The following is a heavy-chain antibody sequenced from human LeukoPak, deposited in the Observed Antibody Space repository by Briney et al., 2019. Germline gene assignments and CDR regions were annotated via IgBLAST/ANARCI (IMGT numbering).Heavy chain of an antibody. CDR1: GGSISTNY. V-gene: IGHV4-59*12. CDR2: IDYSGST. Sequence: PSETLSLTCTVSGGSISTNYWTWIRQPPGKGLEWIGYIDYSGSTKYNPSLKSRVTISVDTSNNQFSLKLSSVTAADTAVYYCAREAGIQLWFITGFDYWGQGTLVTVSS. CDR3: AREAGIQLWFITGFDY. J-gene: IGHJ4*02. D-gene: IGHD5-18*01.